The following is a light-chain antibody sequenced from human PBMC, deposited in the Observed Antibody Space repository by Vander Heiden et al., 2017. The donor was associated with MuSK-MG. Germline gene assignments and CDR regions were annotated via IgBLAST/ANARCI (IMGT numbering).Light chain of an antibody. V-gene: IGLV1-40*01. J-gene: IGLJ1*01. CDR1: SSNIGAGYD. CDR3: QAYDSNVSGYV. CDR2: GNT. Sequence: QSVLTQPPSVSGAPGQRVTISCTGSSSNIGAGYDVHWYQQLPGTAPKLLIYGNTNRPSGVPDRFSGSKSGTPASLAITGLQAEDEAEYHCQAYDSNVSGYVFGIGTKVTVL.